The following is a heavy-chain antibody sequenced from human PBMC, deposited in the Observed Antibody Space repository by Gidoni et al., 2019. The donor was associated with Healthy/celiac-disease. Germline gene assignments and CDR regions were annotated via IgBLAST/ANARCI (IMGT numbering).Heavy chain of an antibody. Sequence: QVQLVESGVGVVQPGRSVILPCAALGFTFSSYGMHCVRQAPGKGLAGVAVIWYDGSNKYYADSVKGRITISRDKSKNTLDLQMNSLRAEDTAVYYCAREGYCSGGSCSSVYYDYYYMDVWGKGTTVTVSS. CDR2: IWYDGSNK. D-gene: IGHD2-15*01. V-gene: IGHV3-33*01. CDR1: GFTFSSYG. J-gene: IGHJ6*03. CDR3: AREGYCSGGSCSSVYYDYYYMDV.